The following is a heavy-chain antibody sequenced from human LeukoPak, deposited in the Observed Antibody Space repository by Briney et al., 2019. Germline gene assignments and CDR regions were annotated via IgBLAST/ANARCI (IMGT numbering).Heavy chain of an antibody. J-gene: IGHJ6*03. CDR2: ISGDGGST. CDR3: AKDASGYDRTYYYYMDV. CDR1: GFTFDDYA. D-gene: IGHD5-12*01. Sequence: GGSLRLSCAASGFTFDDYAMHWVRQAPGKGLEWVSLISGDGGSTYYADSVKGRFTISRDNSKSSLYLQMNSLRTEDTALYYCAKDASGYDRTYYYYMDVWGKGTTVTVSS. V-gene: IGHV3-43*02.